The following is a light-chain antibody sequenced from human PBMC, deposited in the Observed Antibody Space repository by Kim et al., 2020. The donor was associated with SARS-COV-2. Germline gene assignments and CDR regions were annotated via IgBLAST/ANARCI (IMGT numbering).Light chain of an antibody. CDR1: SNNVGNQG. Sequence: LTQPPSVSKGLRQTATLTCTGNSNNVGNQGAAWLQQHQGHPPKLLSYRNNNRPSGISERLSASRSGDTASLTITGLQPEDEADYYCSAWDSSLSAWVFGGGTKLTVL. CDR3: SAWDSSLSAWV. V-gene: IGLV10-54*01. CDR2: RNN. J-gene: IGLJ3*02.